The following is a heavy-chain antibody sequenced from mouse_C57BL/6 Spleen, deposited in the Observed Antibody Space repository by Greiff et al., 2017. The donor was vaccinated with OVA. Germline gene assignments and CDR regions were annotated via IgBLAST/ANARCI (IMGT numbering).Heavy chain of an antibody. D-gene: IGHD1-1*01. V-gene: IGHV14-1*01. CDR2: IDPEDGDT. Sequence: VQLQQSGAELVRPGASVKLSCTASGFNIKDYYMHWVKQRPEQGLEWIGRIDPEDGDTEYAPKFQGKATMTADTSSNTAYLQLSSLTSEDTAVYYCTPRGYGTRWFADWGQGTLVTVSA. J-gene: IGHJ3*01. CDR1: GFNIKDYY. CDR3: TPRGYGTRWFAD.